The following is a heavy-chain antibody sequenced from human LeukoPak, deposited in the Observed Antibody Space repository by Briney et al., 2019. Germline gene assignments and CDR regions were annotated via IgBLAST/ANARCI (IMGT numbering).Heavy chain of an antibody. CDR1: GFTFSSYG. V-gene: IGHV3-30*03. CDR3: ASSNYAPDDY. CDR2: ISYDGSNK. J-gene: IGHJ4*02. D-gene: IGHD4-11*01. Sequence: GGSLRLSCAASGFTFSSYGMHWVRQAPGKGLEWVAVISYDGSNKYYADSVKGRFTISRDNSKNTLYLQMNSLRAEDTAVYYCASSNYAPDDYWGQGTLVTVSS.